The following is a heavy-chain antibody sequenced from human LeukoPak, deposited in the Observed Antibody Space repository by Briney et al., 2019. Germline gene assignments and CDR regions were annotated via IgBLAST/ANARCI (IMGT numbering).Heavy chain of an antibody. V-gene: IGHV3-21*01. D-gene: IGHD3-10*01. J-gene: IGHJ4*02. CDR2: ISSSSSYI. CDR3: ARDRSFRPFGELFY. Sequence: PGGSLRLSCAASGFTFSSYSMNWVRQAPGKGLEWVSSISSSSSYIYYADSVKGRFTISRDNAKNSLYLQMNSLRAEDTAVYYSARDRSFRPFGELFYWGQGTLVTVSS. CDR1: GFTFSSYS.